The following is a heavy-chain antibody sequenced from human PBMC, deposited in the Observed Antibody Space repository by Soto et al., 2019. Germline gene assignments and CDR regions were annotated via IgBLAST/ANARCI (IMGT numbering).Heavy chain of an antibody. CDR3: ARESAWPRGSFES. CDR1: GGSISSGYYF. Sequence: QVHLQESGPGLVKPSQTLSLTCTVSGGSISSGYYFCTWIRQLPGKGLEWIGYISYSGSTQFNPSLTTRVTRSADTSENQFSLTLTSVTAADTAVYCCARESAWPRGSFESWGRGALVTVSS. CDR2: ISYSGST. D-gene: IGHD2-2*01. J-gene: IGHJ4*02. V-gene: IGHV4-31*03.